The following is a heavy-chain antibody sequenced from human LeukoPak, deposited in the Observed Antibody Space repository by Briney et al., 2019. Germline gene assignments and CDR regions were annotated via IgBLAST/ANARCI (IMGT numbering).Heavy chain of an antibody. V-gene: IGHV1-46*01. Sequence: ASVKVSCKASGYTFTSYDINWVRQATGQGLEWMGIINPSGGRAFYAQKFQGRVTMTRDTSTNTVYVELSSLRSDDTAVYYCARDDDQLNYDSSRYYFGGLDYWGQGTLVTVSS. J-gene: IGHJ4*02. CDR3: ARDDDQLNYDSSRYYFGGLDY. CDR1: GYTFTSYD. D-gene: IGHD3-22*01. CDR2: INPSGGRA.